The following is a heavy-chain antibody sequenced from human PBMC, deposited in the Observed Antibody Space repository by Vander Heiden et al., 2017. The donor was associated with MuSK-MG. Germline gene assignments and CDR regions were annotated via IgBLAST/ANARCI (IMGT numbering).Heavy chain of an antibody. V-gene: IGHV3-48*01. D-gene: IGHD3-16*01. J-gene: IGHJ4*02. Sequence: EVQLVESGGGLVQPGGSLRLSCAASGFTFRSYTLNWVRQAPGKGLEWVSHIGIRSTTIYYADSVKGRFTISRDNGKNSLYLQMNSLRAEDTAVYYCARDHNYAFDFWGQGALVTVPS. CDR1: GFTFRSYT. CDR2: IGIRSTTI. CDR3: ARDHNYAFDF.